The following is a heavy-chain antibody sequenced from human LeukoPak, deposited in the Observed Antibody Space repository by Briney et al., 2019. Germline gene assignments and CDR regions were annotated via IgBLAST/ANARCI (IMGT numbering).Heavy chain of an antibody. D-gene: IGHD3-16*01. J-gene: IGHJ4*02. CDR3: ARDATRGGDFDY. Sequence: PGGSLRLSCAASGFTFSRFWMTWVRQAPGKGLEWVANINEDGSQIYYVGSVKGRFTVSRDNARDSLYLQMTSLRVEDTAIYYCARDATRGGDFDYWGQGTLVTVSS. CDR1: GFTFSRFW. V-gene: IGHV3-7*01. CDR2: INEDGSQI.